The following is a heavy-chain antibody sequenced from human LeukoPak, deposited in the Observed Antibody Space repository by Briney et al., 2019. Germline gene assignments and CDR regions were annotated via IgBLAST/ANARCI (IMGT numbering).Heavy chain of an antibody. J-gene: IGHJ4*02. CDR3: ARDSGRDYGDYPF. CDR1: GFTFSSYA. V-gene: IGHV3-30*01. Sequence: GGSLRLSCAASGFTFSSYAMHWVRQAPGKGLEWVAVISYDGSNKYYADSVKGRFTISRDNSKNTLYLQMNSLRAEDTAVYYCARDSGRDYGDYPFWGQGTLVIVSS. D-gene: IGHD4-17*01. CDR2: ISYDGSNK.